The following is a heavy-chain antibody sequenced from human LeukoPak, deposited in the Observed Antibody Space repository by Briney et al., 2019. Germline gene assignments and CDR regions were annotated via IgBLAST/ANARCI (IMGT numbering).Heavy chain of an antibody. D-gene: IGHD3-10*01. CDR1: NGSITTTRYY. J-gene: IGHJ4*02. Sequence: ETVSLTCSVSNGSITTTRYYWAWIRQSPGKRLEWIGSVYYFGNAYYSPSLLSRATISIDTYKKRISLNLTSVTARDTAIYYCATHKEVSYFESWGQGTLVTVSS. CDR2: VYYFGNA. CDR3: ATHKEVSYFES. V-gene: IGHV4-39*01.